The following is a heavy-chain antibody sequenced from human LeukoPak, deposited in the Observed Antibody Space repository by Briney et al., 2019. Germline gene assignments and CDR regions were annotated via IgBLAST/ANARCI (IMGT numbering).Heavy chain of an antibody. J-gene: IGHJ3*02. CDR3: ARGSTIFGVVADAFDI. CDR2: INPSGGST. D-gene: IGHD3-3*01. V-gene: IGHV1-46*01. CDR1: GYTFTSYY. Sequence: ASVTVSCKASGYTFTSYYMHWVRQAPGQGLEWMGIINPSGGSTSYAQKFQGRVTMTRDTSTSTVYMELSSLRSEDTAVYYCARGSTIFGVVADAFDIWGQGTMVTVSS.